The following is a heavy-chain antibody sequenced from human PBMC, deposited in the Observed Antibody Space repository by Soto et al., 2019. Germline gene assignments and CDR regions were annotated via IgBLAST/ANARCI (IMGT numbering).Heavy chain of an antibody. J-gene: IGHJ4*02. Sequence: EVQLVESGGDLVQPGGSLKLSCRTSGLTFRTYLMSWVRQAPGKGLEWVANIKTDGSEEYYADSVEGRFTISRDNTKNSLQLKMNSLRADYTAIFFRATYHDSDWETYRFRHWGQGTLVTVSS. D-gene: IGHD3-16*02. CDR1: GLTFRTYL. V-gene: IGHV3-7*01. CDR2: IKTDGSEE. CDR3: ATYHDSDWETYRFRH.